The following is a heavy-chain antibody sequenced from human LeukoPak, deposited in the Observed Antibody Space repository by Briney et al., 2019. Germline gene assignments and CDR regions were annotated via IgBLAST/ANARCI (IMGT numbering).Heavy chain of an antibody. Sequence: GGSLRLSCAASGFTFSSDAMSWVRQAPGKGLEWGSAISGSGGSTYYADSVKGRSTTSSDNSKNTLYLQMNSLRAEDTAVYYCAKEHGSGSYYIDYWGQGTMVTVSS. D-gene: IGHD3-10*01. J-gene: IGHJ4*02. CDR1: GFTFSSDA. V-gene: IGHV3-23*01. CDR3: AKEHGSGSYYIDY. CDR2: ISGSGGST.